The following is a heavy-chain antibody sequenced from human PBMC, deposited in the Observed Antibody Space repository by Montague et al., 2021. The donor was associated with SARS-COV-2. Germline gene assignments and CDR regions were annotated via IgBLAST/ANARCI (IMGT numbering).Heavy chain of an antibody. V-gene: IGHV3-43*01. CDR2: ISWDGGST. Sequence: SLRLSCAASGFTFDDYTMHWVRQAPGKGLEWVSLISWDGGSTYYVDSVKGRFTISRDNSKNSLYLQMNSLRTEDTALYYCAKDISPKEWLLFRYYYGMDVWGQGTTVTVSS. CDR3: AKDISPKEWLLFRYYYGMDV. CDR1: GFTFDDYT. J-gene: IGHJ6*02. D-gene: IGHD3-3*01.